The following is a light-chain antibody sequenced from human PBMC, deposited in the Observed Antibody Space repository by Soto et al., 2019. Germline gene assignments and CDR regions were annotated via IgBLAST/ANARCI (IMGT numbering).Light chain of an antibody. CDR1: SSDVGGYNY. V-gene: IGLV2-14*01. CDR3: SSYTTSGTPV. CDR2: EVS. J-gene: IGLJ3*02. Sequence: QSVLTQPASVSGSPGQSITISCTGTSSDVGGYNYLSWYQQHPGKAPRVMIYEVSNRPSGVSNRFSGSKSCNTASLTISGLQAEDEADYFCSSYTTSGTPVFGGGTKVTVL.